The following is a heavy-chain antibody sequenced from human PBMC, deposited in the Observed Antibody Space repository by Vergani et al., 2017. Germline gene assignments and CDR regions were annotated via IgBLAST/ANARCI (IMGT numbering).Heavy chain of an antibody. CDR3: AREGVTMVRGVVSTTYGMDV. D-gene: IGHD3-10*01. V-gene: IGHV1-2*02. J-gene: IGHJ6*02. CDR1: GYTFTGYY. Sequence: QVQLVQSGAEVKKPGASVKVSCKASGYTFTGYYMHWVQQAPGQGLEWMGWINPNSGGTNYAQKFQGRVTMTRDTSISTAYMELSRLRSDDTAVYYCAREGVTMVRGVVSTTYGMDVWGQGTTVTVSS. CDR2: INPNSGGT.